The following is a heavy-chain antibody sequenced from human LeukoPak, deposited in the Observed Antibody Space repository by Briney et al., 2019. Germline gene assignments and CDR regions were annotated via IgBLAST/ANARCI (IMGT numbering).Heavy chain of an antibody. V-gene: IGHV4-59*01. CDR2: IHYSGST. D-gene: IGHD3-16*01. J-gene: IGHJ5*02. Sequence: SEPLSLTCTVSGGSISSYYWSWIRQSPGKGLEWIGYIHYSGSTNYNPSLKSRVTISVDTSKNQFSLRLNSVTAADTALYYCARGSRGGYYWFDPWGQGTLVIVSS. CDR3: ARGSRGGYYWFDP. CDR1: GGSISSYY.